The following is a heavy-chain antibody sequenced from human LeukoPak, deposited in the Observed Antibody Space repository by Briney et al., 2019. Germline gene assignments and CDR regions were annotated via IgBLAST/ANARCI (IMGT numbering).Heavy chain of an antibody. Sequence: GESLKISRKGSGYSFTNYWIGWVRQMPGKGLEWMGIFYPGDSDTRYSPSFQGQVTISVDKSISTAYLQWSSLKASDTAMYYCARHGVAGYNIVEGLGYWGQGTQVTVSS. CDR1: GYSFTNYW. CDR2: FYPGDSDT. CDR3: ARHGVAGYNIVEGLGY. D-gene: IGHD1-14*01. V-gene: IGHV5-51*01. J-gene: IGHJ4*02.